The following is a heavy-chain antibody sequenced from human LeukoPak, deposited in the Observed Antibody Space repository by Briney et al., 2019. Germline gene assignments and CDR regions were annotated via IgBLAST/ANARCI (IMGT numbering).Heavy chain of an antibody. Sequence: SETLSLTCTVSGGSISSSSYYWGWIRQPPGKGLEWIGSIYYSGSTYYNPSLKSRVTISVDTSKNQFTLKLSSVTAADTAVYYCARDQYFGYSSGWYEGHHYYYYMDVWGKGTTVTISS. CDR3: ARDQYFGYSSGWYEGHHYYYYMDV. CDR2: IYYSGST. J-gene: IGHJ6*03. D-gene: IGHD6-19*01. V-gene: IGHV4-39*02. CDR1: GGSISSSSYY.